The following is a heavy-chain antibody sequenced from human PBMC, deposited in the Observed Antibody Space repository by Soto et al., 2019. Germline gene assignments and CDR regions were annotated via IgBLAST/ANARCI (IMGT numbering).Heavy chain of an antibody. CDR3: ARAATRASELETFNYYYYYMDV. V-gene: IGHV1-46*03. Sequence: ASVKVSCKASGYTFTSYYMHWVRQAPGQGLEWMGIINPSGGSTSYAQKFRGRVTMTRDTSTSTVYMELSSLRSEDTAVYYCARAATRASELETFNYYYYYMDVWGKGTTVTVSS. CDR1: GYTFTSYY. CDR2: INPSGGST. D-gene: IGHD6-13*01. J-gene: IGHJ6*03.